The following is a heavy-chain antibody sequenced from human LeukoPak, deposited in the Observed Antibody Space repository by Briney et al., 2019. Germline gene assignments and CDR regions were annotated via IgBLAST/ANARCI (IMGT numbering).Heavy chain of an antibody. CDR1: GGSISSSGYY. D-gene: IGHD3-9*01. J-gene: IGHJ4*02. Sequence: SETLSLTCTVSGGSISSSGYYWGWIRQPPGKGLEWMGSIDYSGSTYIPSLKSRLTISLDTSKNQFSLKLSSVTVADTAVYYCARDKGHFDVDYWGQGTLVTVSS. CDR3: ARDKGHFDVDY. CDR2: IDYSGST. V-gene: IGHV4-39*07.